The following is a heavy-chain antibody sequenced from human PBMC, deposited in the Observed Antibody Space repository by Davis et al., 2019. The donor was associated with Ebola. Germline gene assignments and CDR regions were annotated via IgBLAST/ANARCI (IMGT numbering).Heavy chain of an antibody. Sequence: PGGSLRLSCAVSGFTFNTYGMHWVRQAPGKGLEWVALLSYAGSNIYYADSVNGRFTISRDNSKNTLYLQMNSLRVEDTAVYYCTKGSSRPEDWGQGTLVTVSS. D-gene: IGHD6-6*01. CDR3: TKGSSRPED. CDR1: GFTFNTYG. CDR2: LSYAGSNI. J-gene: IGHJ4*02. V-gene: IGHV3-30*18.